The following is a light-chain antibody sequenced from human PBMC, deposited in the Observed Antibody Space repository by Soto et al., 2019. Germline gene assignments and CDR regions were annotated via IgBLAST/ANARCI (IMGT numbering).Light chain of an antibody. Sequence: IVLTQSPATLSLSPGERATLSCRASQSVSTYLAWYQHKPGQAPRLLIYDASNRATGIPARFSGSGSGTDFTLTISSLEPEDFAVYYGQQRGDWPRTFGQGTKVEIK. CDR3: QQRGDWPRT. J-gene: IGKJ1*01. V-gene: IGKV3-11*01. CDR2: DAS. CDR1: QSVSTY.